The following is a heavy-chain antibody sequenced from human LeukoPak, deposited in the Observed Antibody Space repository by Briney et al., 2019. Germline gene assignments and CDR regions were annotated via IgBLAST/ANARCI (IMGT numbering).Heavy chain of an antibody. J-gene: IGHJ6*02. CDR3: ARGNPFGVVSVTDMDV. V-gene: IGHV1-8*01. Sequence: ASVKVPCKASGYTFTSYDINWVRQATGQGLEWMGWMNPNSGNTGYAQKFQGRVTMTRNTSISTAYMELSSLRSEDTAVYYCARGNPFGVVSVTDMDVWGQGTTVTVSS. CDR1: GYTFTSYD. CDR2: MNPNSGNT. D-gene: IGHD3-3*01.